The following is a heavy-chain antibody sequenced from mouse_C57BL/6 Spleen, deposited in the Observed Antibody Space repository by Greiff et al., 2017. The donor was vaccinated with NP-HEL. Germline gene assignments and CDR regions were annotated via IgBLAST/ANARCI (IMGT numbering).Heavy chain of an antibody. V-gene: IGHV1-26*01. CDR1: GYTFTDYY. CDR3: ARRELSDWYFDV. J-gene: IGHJ1*03. D-gene: IGHD3-3*01. CDR2: INPNNGGT. Sequence: EVQLQQSGPELVKPGASVKISCKASGYTFTDYYINWVKQSHGKSLEWIGDINPNNGGTSYNQKFKGKATLTVDKSSSTAYMELRSLTSEDSAVYYCARRELSDWYFDVWGTGTTVTVSS.